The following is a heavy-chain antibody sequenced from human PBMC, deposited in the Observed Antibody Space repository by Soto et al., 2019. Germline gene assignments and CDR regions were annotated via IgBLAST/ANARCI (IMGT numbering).Heavy chain of an antibody. CDR2: IYYSGNT. J-gene: IGHJ5*02. V-gene: IGHV4-31*03. D-gene: IGHD3-10*01. CDR3: ARVSSDWFDP. CDR1: GDPINTGGYY. Sequence: QVQLQESGPGLVEPSQTLALTCTVSGDPINTGGYYCSGIRHLPGKGLEWLGYIYYSGNTYYNPSLKGRVNISGDMSKKQFSLRLSSVTAADTAVYHCARVSSDWFDPWGPGIQVTVSS.